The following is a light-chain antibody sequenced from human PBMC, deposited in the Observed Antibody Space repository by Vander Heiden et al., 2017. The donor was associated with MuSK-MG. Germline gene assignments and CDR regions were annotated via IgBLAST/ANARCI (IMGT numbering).Light chain of an antibody. Sequence: DIQMTQSPSSLSASIGDRVTLTCRASQNIGTYLNWYQQIPGKAPRLLIYAVSKLQSGVPSRFSGSGSGTDFTLTISRLQPEDFALYYCQQSYTVVTFGGGTRVEVK. CDR1: QNIGTY. J-gene: IGKJ4*01. CDR3: QQSYTVVT. V-gene: IGKV1-39*01. CDR2: AVS.